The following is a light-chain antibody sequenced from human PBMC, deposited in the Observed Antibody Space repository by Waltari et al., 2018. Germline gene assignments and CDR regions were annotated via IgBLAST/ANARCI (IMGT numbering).Light chain of an antibody. V-gene: IGKV3-15*01. CDR1: QNVGSN. CDR2: GAS. J-gene: IGKJ2*01. CDR3: QQYHKWPPYT. Sequence: EVVMTQSPVTLSVSPGERATLSCRASQNVGSNLAWYHQKPGQAPRLLVYGASTRATGIPDRISGSGSGTEFTLTISSLQSEDFAVYYCQQYHKWPPYTFGQGTKLDI.